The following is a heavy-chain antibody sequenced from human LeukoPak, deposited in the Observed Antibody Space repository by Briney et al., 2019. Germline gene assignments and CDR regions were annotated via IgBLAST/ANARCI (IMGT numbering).Heavy chain of an antibody. V-gene: IGHV4-39*07. CDR3: ARDSLLLVGATPSDV. J-gene: IGHJ6*04. CDR2: IYYSGST. CDR1: GGSISSSSYY. Sequence: PSETLSLTCTVSGGSISSSSYYWGWIRQPPGKGLEWIGSIYYSGSTYYNPSLKSRVTISVDTSKNQFSLKLSSVTAADTAVYYCARDSLLLVGATPSDVWGKGTTVTVSS. D-gene: IGHD1-26*01.